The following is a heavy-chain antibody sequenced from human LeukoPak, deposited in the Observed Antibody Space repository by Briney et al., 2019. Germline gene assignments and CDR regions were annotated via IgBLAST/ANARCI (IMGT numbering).Heavy chain of an antibody. Sequence: PSETLSLTCAVYGGSFSGYYWSWIRQPPGKXLEWIGEINHSGSTNYNPSLKSRVTISVDTSKNQFSLKLSSVTAADTAVYYCARGHYYYDSSGYYLDYWGQGTLVTVSS. J-gene: IGHJ4*02. CDR1: GGSFSGYY. D-gene: IGHD3-22*01. V-gene: IGHV4-34*01. CDR2: INHSGST. CDR3: ARGHYYYDSSGYYLDY.